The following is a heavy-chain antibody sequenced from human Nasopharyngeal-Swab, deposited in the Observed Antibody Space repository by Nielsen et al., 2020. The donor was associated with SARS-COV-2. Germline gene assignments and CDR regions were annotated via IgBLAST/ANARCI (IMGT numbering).Heavy chain of an antibody. CDR1: GFTFSSYA. D-gene: IGHD3-10*01. J-gene: IGHJ6*02. Sequence: GESLKISCAASGFTFSSYAMHWVRQAPGKGLEWVAVISYDGSNKYYADSVKGRFTISRDNSKNTLYLQMNSLRAEDTAVYYCARDVFSSGPQLLWFGELYAFDYYYYGMDVWGQGTTVTVSS. CDR2: ISYDGSNK. CDR3: ARDVFSSGPQLLWFGELYAFDYYYYGMDV. V-gene: IGHV3-30-3*01.